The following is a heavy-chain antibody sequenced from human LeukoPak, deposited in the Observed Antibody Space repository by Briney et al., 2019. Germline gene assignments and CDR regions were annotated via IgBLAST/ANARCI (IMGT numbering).Heavy chain of an antibody. CDR1: GGSISDYY. CDR2: IYYSGST. V-gene: IGHV4-59*01. CDR3: ARGLRGYRFGPFDY. Sequence: SETLSLTCTVSGGSISDYYWNWIRQPPGKGLEWIGYIYYSGSTNYHPSLKSGVAISLDTSKNQFSLELSSVAAADAAVYYCARGLRGYRFGPFDYWGQGTLVPVSS. J-gene: IGHJ4*02. D-gene: IGHD5-18*01.